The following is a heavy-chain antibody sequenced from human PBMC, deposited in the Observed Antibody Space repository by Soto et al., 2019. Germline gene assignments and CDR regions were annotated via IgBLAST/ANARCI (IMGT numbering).Heavy chain of an antibody. V-gene: IGHV1-69*13. J-gene: IGHJ6*02. Sequence: SVKVSCKASGGTFSSYAISWVRQAPGQGLEWMGGIIPIFGTANYAQKFQGRVTITADESTSTAYMELSSLRPEDTAVYYCARDGTYSSSSSYYYGMDVWGQGTTVTVSS. CDR2: IIPIFGTA. D-gene: IGHD6-6*01. CDR3: ARDGTYSSSSSYYYGMDV. CDR1: GGTFSSYA.